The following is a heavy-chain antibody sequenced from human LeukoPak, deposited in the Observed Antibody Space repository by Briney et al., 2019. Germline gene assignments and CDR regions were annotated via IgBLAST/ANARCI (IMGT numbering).Heavy chain of an antibody. V-gene: IGHV4-31*03. CDR1: GVSISSGGYY. Sequence: SETLSLTCTVSGVSISSGGYYWSWIRQHPGKGLEWIGYIYYSGSTYYSPSLKSRVTISVDTSKNQFSLKLSSVTAADTAVYYCARAPDCTNGVCYTFWFDPWGQGTLVTVSS. CDR2: IYYSGST. J-gene: IGHJ5*02. D-gene: IGHD2-8*01. CDR3: ARAPDCTNGVCYTFWFDP.